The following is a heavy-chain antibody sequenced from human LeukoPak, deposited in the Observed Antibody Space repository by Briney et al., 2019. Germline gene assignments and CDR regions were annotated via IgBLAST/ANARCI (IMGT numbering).Heavy chain of an antibody. CDR2: IYYNGSA. V-gene: IGHV4-30-4*07. CDR3: ARGGYYYDTRGYYPTLDH. CDR1: GGSISSGGYS. D-gene: IGHD3-22*01. J-gene: IGHJ4*02. Sequence: SETLSLTCTVSGGSISSGGYSWTWIRQPPGKGLEWIGHIYYNGSAYYNPSLKSRVAISRDTSKNQLSLMLTSVTAADTAVYYCARGGYYYDTRGYYPTLDHWGQGTLVPVSS.